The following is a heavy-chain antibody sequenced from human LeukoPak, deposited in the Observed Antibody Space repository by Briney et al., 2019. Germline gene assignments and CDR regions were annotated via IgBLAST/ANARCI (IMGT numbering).Heavy chain of an antibody. D-gene: IGHD4-17*01. Sequence: SETLSLTCTVSGGSISSYYWSWIRQPPGKGLEWIGYIYHSGSTYYNPSLKSRVTISVDRSKNQFSLKLSSVTAADTAVYYCARGFVYGDYVNWGQGTLVTVSS. J-gene: IGHJ4*02. V-gene: IGHV4-59*12. CDR2: IYHSGST. CDR3: ARGFVYGDYVN. CDR1: GGSISSYY.